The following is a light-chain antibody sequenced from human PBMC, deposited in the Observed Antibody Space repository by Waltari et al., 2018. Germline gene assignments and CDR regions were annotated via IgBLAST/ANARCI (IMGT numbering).Light chain of an antibody. Sequence: QLVLTQSPSASASLGASVKLTCTLSSGHSTNVIAWLQKRPEKGPRYLMKVNSDGSHNKGDEIPDRFSGSSAGAERYPTISSLQSEDEADYYCQTGGHGTWVFGGGTKLTVL. CDR2: VNSDGSH. CDR1: SGHSTNV. CDR3: QTGGHGTWV. V-gene: IGLV4-69*01. J-gene: IGLJ3*02.